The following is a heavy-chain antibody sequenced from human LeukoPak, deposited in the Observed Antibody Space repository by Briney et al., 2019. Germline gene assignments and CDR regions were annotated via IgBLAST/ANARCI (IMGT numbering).Heavy chain of an antibody. D-gene: IGHD5-18*01. V-gene: IGHV4-34*01. CDR2: VNHSGST. CDR1: GGSFSGYY. CDR3: ARAQGRGYSADY. Sequence: KPSETLSLTCAVYGGSFSGYYWSWIRQPPGKGLEWIGEVNHSGSTYYNPSLKSRVTISVDTSKNQFSLKLSSVTAADTAAYYCARAQGRGYSADYWGQGTLVTVSS. J-gene: IGHJ4*02.